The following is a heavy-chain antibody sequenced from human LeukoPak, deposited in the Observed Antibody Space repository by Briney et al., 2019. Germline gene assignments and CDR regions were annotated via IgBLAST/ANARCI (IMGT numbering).Heavy chain of an antibody. D-gene: IGHD4-23*01. CDR3: ARDHDYSGNWFDP. CDR2: INSDGRST. J-gene: IGHJ5*02. CDR1: GFTISSYR. Sequence: GGSLRLSCAASGFTISSYRMLCVRQAPGKRLVWVSRINSDGRSTRYVDSVKGRFTISRDNAKNTLYLQMNSLRAEDTAVYYCARDHDYSGNWFDPWGQGTLGTVSS. V-gene: IGHV3-74*01.